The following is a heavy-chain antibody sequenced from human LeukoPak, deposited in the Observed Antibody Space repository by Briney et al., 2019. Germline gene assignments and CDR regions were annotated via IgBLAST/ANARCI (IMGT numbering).Heavy chain of an antibody. Sequence: PGGSLRLSCEASGYTFDDYAMHWVRQAPGKGLEWVSAISWNSGSIGHADSVKGRFTISRDNGKNSLYLQMNSLRTEDTALYYCAKGHTYGLGESYLDFWGQGTLVSVSS. J-gene: IGHJ4*02. D-gene: IGHD5-18*01. CDR1: GYTFDDYA. CDR3: AKGHTYGLGESYLDF. V-gene: IGHV3-9*01. CDR2: ISWNSGSI.